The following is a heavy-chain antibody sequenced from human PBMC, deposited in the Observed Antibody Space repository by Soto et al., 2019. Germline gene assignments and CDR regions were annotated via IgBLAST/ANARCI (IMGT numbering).Heavy chain of an antibody. CDR2: ISTNSRYI. D-gene: IGHD3-9*01. J-gene: IGHJ5*02. V-gene: IGHV3-11*05. CDR1: GFTMSDYY. CDR3: ARVYDVLTSAWLDP. Sequence: QEQLVESGGGLVKPGGSLRLSCAASGFTMSDYYMTWIRHTPGKGLERIAYISTNSRYIKYSDSVKGRFTISRDDANNALYLQMTSLRVEDTATYYCARVYDVLTSAWLDPWGQGTLVTVSS.